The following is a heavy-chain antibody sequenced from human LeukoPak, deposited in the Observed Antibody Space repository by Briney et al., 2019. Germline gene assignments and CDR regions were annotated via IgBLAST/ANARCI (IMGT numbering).Heavy chain of an antibody. CDR1: GFTFSSYT. CDR2: ISSGSSYI. CDR3: VSDSGSYAPLAY. V-gene: IGHV3-21*01. D-gene: IGHD1-26*01. Sequence: GGSLRLSCAASGFTFSSYTINWVRQAPGKGLECVSSISSGSSYIYYSESVKGRFTISRDNAKNSLYLQMNSLRAEDTAVYYCVSDSGSYAPLAYWGQGTLVTVSS. J-gene: IGHJ4*02.